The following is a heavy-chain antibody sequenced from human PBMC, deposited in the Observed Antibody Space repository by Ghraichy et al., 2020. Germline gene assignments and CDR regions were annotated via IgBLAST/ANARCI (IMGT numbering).Heavy chain of an antibody. CDR1: GFTFSSYW. V-gene: IGHV3-7*03. Sequence: GGSLRLSCAASGFTFSSYWMSWVRQAPGKGLEWVANIKQDGSEKYYVDSVKGRFTISRDNAKNSLYLQMNSLRAEDTAVYYCARDLMQWLVPFDYWCQGTLVTVSS. J-gene: IGHJ4*02. CDR3: ARDLMQWLVPFDY. CDR2: IKQDGSEK. D-gene: IGHD6-19*01.